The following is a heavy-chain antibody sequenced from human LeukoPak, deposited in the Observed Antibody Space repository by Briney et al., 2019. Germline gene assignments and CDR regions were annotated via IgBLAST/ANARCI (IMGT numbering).Heavy chain of an antibody. V-gene: IGHV4-59*01. CDR2: IYYSGST. Sequence: NPSETLSLTCTVSGGSISSYYWSWIRQPPGKGLEWIGYIYYSGSTNYNPSLKSRVTISVDTSKNQFSLKLSSVTAADTAVYYCVAAVAGTFDYWGQGTLVTVSS. D-gene: IGHD6-19*01. J-gene: IGHJ4*02. CDR1: GGSISSYY. CDR3: VAAVAGTFDY.